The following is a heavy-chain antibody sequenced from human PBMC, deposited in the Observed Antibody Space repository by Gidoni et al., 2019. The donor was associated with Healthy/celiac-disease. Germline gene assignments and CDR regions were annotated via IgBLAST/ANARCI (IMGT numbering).Heavy chain of an antibody. Sequence: QVQLVQSGAEVKKPGSSAKASCKASGGTFSSYAISWVRQAPGQGLDWMGGIIPIFGIANYAQKFQGRVTITADKSTSTAYMELSSLRSEDTAVYYCASPYSNYVNRLPDAFDIWGQGTMVTVSS. J-gene: IGHJ3*02. CDR1: GGTFSSYA. CDR2: IIPIFGIA. V-gene: IGHV1-69*17. CDR3: ASPYSNYVNRLPDAFDI. D-gene: IGHD4-4*01.